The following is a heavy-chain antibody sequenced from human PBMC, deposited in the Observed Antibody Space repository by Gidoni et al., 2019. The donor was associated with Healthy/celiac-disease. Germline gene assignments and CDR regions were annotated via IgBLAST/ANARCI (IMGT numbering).Heavy chain of an antibody. CDR3: ARDEIVLLPAANHFYYYGMDV. Sequence: QVQLQESGPGLVKPSETLSLTCTVSGASISSYYLSWIRQPPGKGLEWIGYIYSSGSTNYNPSLKSRVTISVDTSKNQFSLKLTSVTAADTAVYFCARDEIVLLPAANHFYYYGMDVWGQGTTVTVSS. V-gene: IGHV4-59*01. D-gene: IGHD2-2*01. J-gene: IGHJ6*02. CDR1: GASISSYY. CDR2: IYSSGST.